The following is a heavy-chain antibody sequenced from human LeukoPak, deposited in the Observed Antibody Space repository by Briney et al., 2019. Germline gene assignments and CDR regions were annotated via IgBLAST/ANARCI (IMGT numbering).Heavy chain of an antibody. CDR1: GYTFTAYY. D-gene: IGHD2-21*01. CDR2: INPNSGGT. V-gene: IGHV1-2*02. Sequence: ASVRVSCKASGYTFTAYYIYWVRQAPGQGLEWMGWINPNSGGTNYAQKLQGRVTMTTDTSTSTAYMELRSLRSDDTAVYYCATFPHSPPPWTPDYWGQGTLVTVSS. J-gene: IGHJ4*02. CDR3: ATFPHSPPPWTPDY.